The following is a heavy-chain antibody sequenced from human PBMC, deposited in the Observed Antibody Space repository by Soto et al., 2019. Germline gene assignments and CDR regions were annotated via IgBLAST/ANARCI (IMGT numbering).Heavy chain of an antibody. V-gene: IGHV1-69*12. CDR2: IIPIFGTA. CDR1: GGTFSSYA. D-gene: IGHD3-9*01. Sequence: QVQLVQSGAEVKKPGSSVKVSCKASGGTFSSYAISWVRQAPGQGLEWMGGIIPIFGTANYAQKFQGRVTITADESTSTAYMELSSLRSEVTAVYYCARETTWRADYDILTGTFDYWGQGTLVTVSS. CDR3: ARETTWRADYDILTGTFDY. J-gene: IGHJ4*02.